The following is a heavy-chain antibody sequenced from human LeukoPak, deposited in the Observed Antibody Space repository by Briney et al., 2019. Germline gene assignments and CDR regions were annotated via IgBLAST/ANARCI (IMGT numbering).Heavy chain of an antibody. D-gene: IGHD6-19*01. V-gene: IGHV3-48*02. CDR3: ASVGMAVMETAYSRYY. J-gene: IGHJ4*02. CDR2: ISSSSSPI. Sequence: GGSLRLSCAASGFTFRSYCRNWIRQAPGKGLERVAYISSSSSPIYYAESVKGRFTISRDNAKNSLYLQMNSLRDEDTAVYYCASVGMAVMETAYSRYYWGGGNLVTVSS. CDR1: GFTFRSYC.